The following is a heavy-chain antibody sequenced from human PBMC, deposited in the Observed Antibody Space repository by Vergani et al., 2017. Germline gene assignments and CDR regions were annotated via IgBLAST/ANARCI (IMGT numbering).Heavy chain of an antibody. CDR1: GFTFGDYV. CDR2: IRSKAYGGTT. J-gene: IGHJ6*03. Sequence: EVQLVESGGGLVQPGRSLRLSCTASGFTFGDYVMSWVRQAPGKGLEWVGFIRSKAYGGTTEYAASVKGRFTISRDDSKSIAYLQMNSLKTEDTAVYYCTRDKHYDFWSGYYTYYYYYMDVWGKGTTVTVSS. V-gene: IGHV3-49*04. CDR3: TRDKHYDFWSGYYTYYYYYMDV. D-gene: IGHD3-3*01.